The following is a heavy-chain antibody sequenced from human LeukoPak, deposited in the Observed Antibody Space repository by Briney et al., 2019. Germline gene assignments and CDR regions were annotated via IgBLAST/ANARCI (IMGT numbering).Heavy chain of an antibody. D-gene: IGHD2-15*01. CDR2: ISNSGNAK. CDR3: AREAAPVLAAQPDAFDI. V-gene: IGHV3-48*03. Sequence: GGSLRLSCAASGFTFSRYEMSWVRQAPGKGLEWVSYISNSGNAKYYAGSVKGRFTISRDSAKNSLYLQMNSLRAEDTAVYYCAREAAPVLAAQPDAFDIWGQGTMVTVSS. CDR1: GFTFSRYE. J-gene: IGHJ3*02.